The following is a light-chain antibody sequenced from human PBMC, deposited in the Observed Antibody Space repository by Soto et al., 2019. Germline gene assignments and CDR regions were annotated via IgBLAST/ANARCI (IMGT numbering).Light chain of an antibody. V-gene: IGKV2-30*01. CDR3: MQDSNSPIT. J-gene: IGKJ5*01. Sequence: DVVMTQSPLSLPVTLGQPASISCRSSRSLVYSDGDIYLRWFQQGPGQSPRRLIYKVSNRDSGVPERFSGSGSGTEFTLTISRLEAEDVAVYYCMQDSNSPITFGQGTRLEIK. CDR2: KVS. CDR1: RSLVYSDGDIY.